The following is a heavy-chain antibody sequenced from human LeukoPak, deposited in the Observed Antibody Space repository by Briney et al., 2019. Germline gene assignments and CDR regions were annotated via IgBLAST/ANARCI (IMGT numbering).Heavy chain of an antibody. CDR2: IYSGGST. V-gene: IGHV3-66*01. D-gene: IGHD2-15*01. J-gene: IGHJ4*02. CDR3: ARGSTGYLGEVLLGD. CDR1: GFTVSSKC. Sequence: GGSLRLSCAASGFTVSSKCMSWVRQAPGKGLEWVSVIYSGGSTYYADSVKGGFTISRDNSMNTVYIQMNTLRAEDTAVYYCARGSTGYLGEVLLGDWGQGTLVTVSS.